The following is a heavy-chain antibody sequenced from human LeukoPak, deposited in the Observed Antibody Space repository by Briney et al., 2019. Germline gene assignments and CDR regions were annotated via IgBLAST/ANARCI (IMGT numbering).Heavy chain of an antibody. CDR2: INHSGST. CDR1: GGFFTGFY. Sequence: SETLSLTCAVYGGFFTGFYWRWIRQPPGKGLEWIGEINHSGSTKYNPSLKSRVTISVDTSKNQFSLKLSSVTAADTAVYYCASTSNPLYDAFDIWGQGTMVTVSS. J-gene: IGHJ3*02. D-gene: IGHD3-16*02. V-gene: IGHV4-34*01. CDR3: ASTSNPLYDAFDI.